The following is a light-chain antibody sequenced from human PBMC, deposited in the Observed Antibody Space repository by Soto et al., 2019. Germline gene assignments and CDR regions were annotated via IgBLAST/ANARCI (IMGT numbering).Light chain of an antibody. CDR2: DAS. Sequence: EIVLTQSPATLSLSPGERATLSCRASQSISRYLAWYQHKPGQAPRLLIYDASKRATDIPARFSGSGSGTDFNLTISSLEPEDFAVYFCQHRSNWPPTVGGGTKVEIK. CDR3: QHRSNWPPT. CDR1: QSISRY. V-gene: IGKV3-11*01. J-gene: IGKJ4*01.